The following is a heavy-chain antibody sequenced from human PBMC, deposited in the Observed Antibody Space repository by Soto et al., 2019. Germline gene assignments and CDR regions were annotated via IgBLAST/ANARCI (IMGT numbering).Heavy chain of an antibody. CDR2: INPNSGGT. CDR1: GYTFTGYY. D-gene: IGHD5-12*01. V-gene: IGHV1-2*02. CDR3: AAESRLRSLYCGMDV. J-gene: IGHJ6*02. Sequence: ASVKVSCKASGYTFTGYYMHWVRQAPGQGLEWIGWINPNSGGTNYAQKLQGRVTITRDTSISTAYMELSSLRSEDTAVYYCAAESRLRSLYCGMDVWGQGTTVTVSS.